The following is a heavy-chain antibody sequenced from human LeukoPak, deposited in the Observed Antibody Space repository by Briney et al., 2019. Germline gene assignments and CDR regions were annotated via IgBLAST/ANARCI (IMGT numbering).Heavy chain of an antibody. V-gene: IGHV6-1*01. CDR1: GDSVSGNSGT. Sequence: SQTLSLTCGISGDSVSGNSGTWTCVRQSPSRGLEWLGRTYYKSKLYNDYAVSVKSRITINPDTSNNQFSLQLDSVSPEDTAVYFCGRGWLKTGIEYWGQGTLVTVSS. J-gene: IGHJ4*02. CDR2: TYYKSKLYN. D-gene: IGHD5-12*01. CDR3: GRGWLKTGIEY.